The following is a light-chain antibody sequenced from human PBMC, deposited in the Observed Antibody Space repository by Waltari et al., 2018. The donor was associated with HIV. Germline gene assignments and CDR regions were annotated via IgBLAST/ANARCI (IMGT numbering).Light chain of an antibody. CDR3: QVWDSSSDHWEV. Sequence: SYVLTQPPSVSVAPGKTARITCGGNNIGSKSVHWYQQKPGQAPVLVIYYDSDRPSGIPERFSGSNSGNTATLTISRVEAGDEADYYCQVWDSSSDHWEVFGGGTKLTVL. J-gene: IGLJ3*02. CDR2: YDS. CDR1: NIGSKS. V-gene: IGLV3-21*04.